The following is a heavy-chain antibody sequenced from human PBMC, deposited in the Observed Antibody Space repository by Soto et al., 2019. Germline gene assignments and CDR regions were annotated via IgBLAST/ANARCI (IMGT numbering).Heavy chain of an antibody. Sequence: QVQLVQSGAEVKKPGASVKVSCKASGYTFTSYDINWVRQATGQGLEWMGWMNPNSGNTGYAQKFQGRVTMTGNTSISTAYMELRSLRSENTAVYYGARERTVAGNDYWGQGTLVTVSS. J-gene: IGHJ4*02. D-gene: IGHD6-19*01. CDR2: MNPNSGNT. CDR3: ARERTVAGNDY. CDR1: GYTFTSYD. V-gene: IGHV1-8*01.